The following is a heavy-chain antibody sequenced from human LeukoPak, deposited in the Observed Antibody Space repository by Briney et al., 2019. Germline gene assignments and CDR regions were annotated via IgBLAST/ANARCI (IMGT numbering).Heavy chain of an antibody. CDR2: IYYGGST. Sequence: PSETLSLTCTVSGGSISSYYWGWIRQPPGQGLEWIGSIYYGGSTYYNPSLKSRVTISVDTSKNQLSLQLSSVTAADTAVYFCASPRGDDSGGYYTWYFHHWGQGILVTVSS. V-gene: IGHV4-39*07. CDR1: GGSISSYY. CDR3: ASPRGDDSGGYYTWYFHH. D-gene: IGHD3-22*01. J-gene: IGHJ1*01.